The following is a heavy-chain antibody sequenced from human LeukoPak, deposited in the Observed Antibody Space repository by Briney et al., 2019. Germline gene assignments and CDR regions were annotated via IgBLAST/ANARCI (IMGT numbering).Heavy chain of an antibody. CDR1: GGSISSYY. Sequence: SETLPLTCTVSGGSISSYYWNWIRQPPGKGPEWIGSIYYSGSTYYNPSLKSRVTISVDTSKNQFSLKLSSVTAADTAVYYCARATAGGGGNYYYYYMDVWGKGTTVTISS. D-gene: IGHD4-23*01. V-gene: IGHV4-39*07. CDR2: IYYSGST. CDR3: ARATAGGGGNYYYYYMDV. J-gene: IGHJ6*03.